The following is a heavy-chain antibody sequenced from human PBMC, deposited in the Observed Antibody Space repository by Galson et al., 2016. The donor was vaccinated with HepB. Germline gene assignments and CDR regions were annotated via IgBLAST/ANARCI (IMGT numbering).Heavy chain of an antibody. CDR1: GFAFSSHW. CDR3: VRDHSVVPTTAYNWFDP. CDR2: INSDGTIS. Sequence: SLRLSCAASGFAFSSHWMHWVRQDLGKGLVWVSRINSDGTISNYADYVKGRFTISRDNAKNTLYLQMNSLRAEDTAVYFCVRDHSVVPTTAYNWFDPWGRVTLVTVSS. D-gene: IGHD4-23*01. J-gene: IGHJ5*02. V-gene: IGHV3-74*01.